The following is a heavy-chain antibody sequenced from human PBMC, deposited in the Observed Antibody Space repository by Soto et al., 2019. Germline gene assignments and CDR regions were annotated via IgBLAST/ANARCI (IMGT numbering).Heavy chain of an antibody. CDR1: GGSISSYY. J-gene: IGHJ5*02. Sequence: SETLSLTCTVSGGSISSYYWSWIRQPPGKGLEWIGYIYYSGSTNYNPSLKSRVTISVDTSKNQFSLKLSSVTAADTAVYYCARGRHDPSTARGANWFAPWGQGTLVTVSS. D-gene: IGHD3-10*01. CDR3: ARGRHDPSTARGANWFAP. CDR2: IYYSGST. V-gene: IGHV4-59*01.